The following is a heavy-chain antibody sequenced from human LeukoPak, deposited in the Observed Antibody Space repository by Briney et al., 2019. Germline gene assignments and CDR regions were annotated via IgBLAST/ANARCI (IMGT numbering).Heavy chain of an antibody. J-gene: IGHJ5*02. CDR3: ATARYSSSWYAAPVNP. D-gene: IGHD6-13*01. CDR2: FDPEDGET. V-gene: IGHV1-24*01. Sequence: VASVKVSCKVSGYTLTELSMHWVRQAPGKGLEWMGGFDPEDGETIYAQKFQGRVTMTEDTSTDTAYMELSSLRSEDTAVYYCATARYSSSWYAAPVNPWGQGTLVTVSS. CDR1: GYTLTELS.